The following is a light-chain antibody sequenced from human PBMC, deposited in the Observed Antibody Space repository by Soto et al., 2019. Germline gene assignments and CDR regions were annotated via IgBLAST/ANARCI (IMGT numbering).Light chain of an antibody. CDR3: QQYNNWPPYT. Sequence: EIVMTQSPATLSVSPGERATLSCRASQSVSSKLAWYQQKPGQAPRLLIYGASTRATGIPVRFSGSGSGTEFTLTISSLQSEDFAVYYCQQYNNWPPYTFGQGTKLEI. J-gene: IGKJ2*01. CDR1: QSVSSK. V-gene: IGKV3-15*01. CDR2: GAS.